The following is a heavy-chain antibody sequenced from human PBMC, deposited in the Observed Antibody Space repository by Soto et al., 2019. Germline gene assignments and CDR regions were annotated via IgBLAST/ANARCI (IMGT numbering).Heavy chain of an antibody. V-gene: IGHV1-18*01. CDR2: ISAYNGNT. CDR1: GYTFTSYG. CDR3: ARGAGLAAAGRGSWFDP. Sequence: QVQLVQSGAEVKKPGASVKVSCKASGYTFTSYGISWVRQAPGQGLEWMGWISAYNGNTNYAQKLQGRVTMTTDTSTSTADMELRSLRSDATAVYYCARGAGLAAAGRGSWFDPWGQGTLVTVSS. J-gene: IGHJ5*02. D-gene: IGHD6-13*01.